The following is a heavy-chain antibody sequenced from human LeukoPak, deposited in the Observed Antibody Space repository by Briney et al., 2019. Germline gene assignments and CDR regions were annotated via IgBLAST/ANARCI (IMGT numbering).Heavy chain of an antibody. CDR3: ARGLDLYNWNSFDP. Sequence: PSETLSLTCTVSGGSISSYHSSWIRQPAGKGLEWIGRIYTSGSTNYNPSLKSRVTISVDTSKNQFSLKLSSVTAADTAVYYCARGLDLYNWNSFDPWGQGTLVTVSS. V-gene: IGHV4-4*07. CDR1: GGSISSYH. D-gene: IGHD1-20*01. J-gene: IGHJ5*02. CDR2: IYTSGST.